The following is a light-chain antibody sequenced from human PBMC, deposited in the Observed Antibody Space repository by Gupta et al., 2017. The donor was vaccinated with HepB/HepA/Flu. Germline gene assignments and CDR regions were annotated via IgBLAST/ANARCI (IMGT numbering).Light chain of an antibody. J-gene: IGKJ5*01. CDR2: SAS. CDR3: QQCNSYRIT. CDR1: QDINSY. V-gene: IGKV1-9*01. Sequence: DIQLTQSPSFLSASVGDRVTITCRASQDINSYLIWYQQKPGKAPNLLIYSASTVQGGVPSRFSGSGPGTXFTLTIXSLQPEDIATYYSQQCNSYRITFGXGTRLDIK.